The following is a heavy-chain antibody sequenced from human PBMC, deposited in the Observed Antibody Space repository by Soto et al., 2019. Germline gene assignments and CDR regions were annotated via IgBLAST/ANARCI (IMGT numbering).Heavy chain of an antibody. Sequence: VQLVQSGAEVKKPGSSVKVSCKASGGTFDSFTLSWVRQAPGQGLEWMGKIIPIFGVVKYAQKFQGRVTITADRSTSTAYMELTSLRSDDTAVYYCARGQVPSDHWFDPWGQGTLVTVSS. CDR1: GGTFDSFT. CDR3: ARGQVPSDHWFDP. V-gene: IGHV1-69*02. J-gene: IGHJ5*02. D-gene: IGHD1-1*01. CDR2: IIPIFGVV.